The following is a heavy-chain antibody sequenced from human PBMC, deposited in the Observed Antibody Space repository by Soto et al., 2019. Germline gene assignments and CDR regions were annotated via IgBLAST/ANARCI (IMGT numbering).Heavy chain of an antibody. CDR3: ARVRGYSYDPIDY. J-gene: IGHJ4*02. V-gene: IGHV4-31*03. CDR2: IYYSGNT. Sequence: PSETLSLSCTVSGVSINSGGYYWSWIRQHPGEGLEWIGHIYYSGNTYYHPSLKSRITISVDTSKNQFSLNLNSVTAADTAVYYCARVRGYSYDPIDYWGQGTLVTVSS. CDR1: GVSINSGGYY. D-gene: IGHD5-18*01.